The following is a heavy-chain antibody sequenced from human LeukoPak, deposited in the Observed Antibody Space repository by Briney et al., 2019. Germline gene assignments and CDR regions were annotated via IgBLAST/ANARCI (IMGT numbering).Heavy chain of an antibody. J-gene: IGHJ3*02. Sequence: GGSLNLSGAASGFTFSSFSWTWFGRAPGKGLGGVSSISSSSSYIYYADSVKGRFTISRDNAKNSLYLQMNSLRAEDTAVYYCARVVAVAGRAFDIWGQGTMVTVSS. D-gene: IGHD6-19*01. CDR3: ARVVAVAGRAFDI. CDR2: ISSSSSYI. CDR1: GFTFSSFS. V-gene: IGHV3-21*01.